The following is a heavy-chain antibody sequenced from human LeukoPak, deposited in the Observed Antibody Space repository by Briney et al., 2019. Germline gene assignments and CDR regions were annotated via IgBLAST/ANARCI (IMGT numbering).Heavy chain of an antibody. CDR2: IYYSGST. CDR1: GGSISSSSYY. Sequence: SETLSLTCTVSGGSISSSSYYWGWICQPPGKGLEWIGSIYYSGSTYYNPSLKSRVTISVDTSKNQFSLKLSSVTAADTAVYYCARHRDRRATVTTGFDCWGQGTLVTVSS. CDR3: ARHRDRRATVTTGFDC. V-gene: IGHV4-39*01. D-gene: IGHD4-17*01. J-gene: IGHJ4*02.